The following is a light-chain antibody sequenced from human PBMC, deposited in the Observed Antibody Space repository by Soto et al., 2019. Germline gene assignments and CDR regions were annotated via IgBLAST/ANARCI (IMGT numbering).Light chain of an antibody. CDR3: QQTYSSFIT. CDR2: AAY. J-gene: IGKJ5*01. CDR1: QSISSY. Sequence: DIQMTQSPSSLYASVGDRVTITCRASQSISSYLNWFQQKPGKAANLLIYAAYSLQSGVTSRFSGSGSGTDFTLTISSLQPEDFAVYYCQQTYSSFITFGQGTRLDIK. V-gene: IGKV1-39*01.